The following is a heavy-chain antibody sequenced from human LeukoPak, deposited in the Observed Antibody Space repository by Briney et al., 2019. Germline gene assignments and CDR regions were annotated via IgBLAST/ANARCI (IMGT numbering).Heavy chain of an antibody. D-gene: IGHD3-22*01. CDR3: ARVWGQGSSGYYPF. CDR2: FDPEDGET. V-gene: IGHV1-24*01. CDR1: GYTLTELS. Sequence: ASVKVSCKVSGYTLTELSMHWVRQAPGKGLEWMGGFDPEDGETIYAQKFQGRVTITADESTTTVYMELNSLTSDDTAVYYCARVWGQGSSGYYPFWGQGTLVTVSS. J-gene: IGHJ4*02.